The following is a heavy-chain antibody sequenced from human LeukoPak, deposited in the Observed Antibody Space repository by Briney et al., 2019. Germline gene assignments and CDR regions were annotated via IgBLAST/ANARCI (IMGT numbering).Heavy chain of an antibody. V-gene: IGHV3-30*18. CDR2: ISYDGSTK. CDR1: GFTFSSYG. Sequence: GGSLRLSCAASGFTFSSYGMHWVRQAPGKGLEWVAVISYDGSTKYYADSVEGRFTISRDNPKNTLFLQMNSLRVEDTALYYCAKDRYSGSYLQTGPCAHWGQGTLVTVSS. D-gene: IGHD1-26*01. J-gene: IGHJ4*02. CDR3: AKDRYSGSYLQTGPCAH.